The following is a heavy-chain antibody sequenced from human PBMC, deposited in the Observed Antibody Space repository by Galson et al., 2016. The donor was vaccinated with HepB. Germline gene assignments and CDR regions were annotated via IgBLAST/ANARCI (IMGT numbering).Heavy chain of an antibody. CDR1: GFTFSSYG. J-gene: IGHJ4*02. V-gene: IGHV3-30*18. D-gene: IGHD6-19*01. CDR2: ISYDGSSK. CDR3: AKGVAGKGFDY. Sequence: SLRLSCAASGFTFSSYGMHWVRQAPGKGLEWVAVISYDGSSKYYADSVKGRFTISRDNSKNTLYVQMNSLRAEDTAVYYCAKGVAGKGFDYWGQGTLVTVSS.